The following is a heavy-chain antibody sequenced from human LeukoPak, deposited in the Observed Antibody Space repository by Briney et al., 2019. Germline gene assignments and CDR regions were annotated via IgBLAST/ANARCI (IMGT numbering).Heavy chain of an antibody. CDR3: ATRKGYSSSQIGAFDI. V-gene: IGHV3-30*03. CDR2: ISYDGSNK. Sequence: GGSLRLSCAASGFTFSSYGMHWVRQAPGKGLEWVAVISYDGSNKYYADSVKGRFTISRDNSKNTLYLQMNSLRAEDTAVYYCATRKGYSSSQIGAFDIWGQGTMVTVSS. D-gene: IGHD6-13*01. CDR1: GFTFSSYG. J-gene: IGHJ3*02.